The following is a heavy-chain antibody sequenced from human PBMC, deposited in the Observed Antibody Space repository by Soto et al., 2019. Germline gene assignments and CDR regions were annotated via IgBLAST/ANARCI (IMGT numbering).Heavy chain of an antibody. CDR3: ARENVGLRLGELSYPGY. D-gene: IGHD3-16*02. V-gene: IGHV1-18*01. CDR2: ISAYNGNT. Sequence: ASVKVSCKASGYTFTSYGISWVRQAPGQGLEWMGWISAYNGNTNYAQKLQGRVTMTTDTSTSTAYMELRSLRSDDTAVYYCARENVGLRLGELSYPGYWGQGPLVTVSS. CDR1: GYTFTSYG. J-gene: IGHJ4*02.